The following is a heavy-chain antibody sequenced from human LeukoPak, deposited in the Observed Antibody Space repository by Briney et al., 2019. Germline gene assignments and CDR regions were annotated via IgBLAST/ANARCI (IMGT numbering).Heavy chain of an antibody. CDR2: ISYDGNNK. CDR3: ARGSYDGQYHFDY. CDR1: GFTFSTYT. J-gene: IGHJ4*02. Sequence: PGGSLRLSCAASGFTFSTYTVNWVRQAPGKGLEWAAVISYDGNNKYYTDSVKGRFTISRDNSKDTLYLQMNSLRPEDTAVYYCARGSYDGQYHFDYWGQGTLVTVSS. D-gene: IGHD3-22*01. V-gene: IGHV3-30-3*01.